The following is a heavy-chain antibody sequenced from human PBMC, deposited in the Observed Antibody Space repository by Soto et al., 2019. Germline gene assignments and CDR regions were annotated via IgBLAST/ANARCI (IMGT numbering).Heavy chain of an antibody. J-gene: IGHJ6*02. CDR1: GGTFSTYG. CDR2: IIPLIGTA. CDR3: ARVVMITVPASFYYGLDV. V-gene: IGHV1-69*18. Sequence: QVQLVQSGAEVRKPGSSVTVFCRASGGTFSTYGITWVRQAPGQGLEWMGNIIPLIGTANYAQRFRGRVTITADESTTTSYMELTSLRSEDTAVYYCARVVMITVPASFYYGLDVWGQGTTVTVSS. D-gene: IGHD3-16*01.